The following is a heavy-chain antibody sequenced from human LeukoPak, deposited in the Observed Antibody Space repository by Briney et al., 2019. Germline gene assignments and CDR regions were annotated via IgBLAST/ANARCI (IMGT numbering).Heavy chain of an antibody. CDR1: GYTFTSYD. CDR2: MNPNGDT. V-gene: IGHV1-8*01. CDR3: ARGPARTFGSGSNWFDP. Sequence: ASVKVSCKASGYTFTSYDINWVRQATGQGLEWMGWMNPNGDTGYAQKFQGRVTMTRNTSISTAYMELSSLRSEDTAVYYCARGPARTFGSGSNWFDPWGQGTLVTVSS. J-gene: IGHJ5*02. D-gene: IGHD3-10*01.